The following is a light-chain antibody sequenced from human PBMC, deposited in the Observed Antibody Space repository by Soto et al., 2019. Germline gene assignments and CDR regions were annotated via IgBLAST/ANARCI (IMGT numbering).Light chain of an antibody. CDR2: DVS. CDR3: NSYTSCLVV. J-gene: IGLJ2*01. CDR1: SSDVGGYNY. V-gene: IGLV2-14*01. Sequence: QSALTQPASVSGSPGQSITISCTGTSSDVGGYNYVSWYQQHPGKAPKLVIYDVSNRPSGVSNRFSGSKSGNTASLTISGLQAEDEADYYCNSYTSCLVVFGGGTKLTVL.